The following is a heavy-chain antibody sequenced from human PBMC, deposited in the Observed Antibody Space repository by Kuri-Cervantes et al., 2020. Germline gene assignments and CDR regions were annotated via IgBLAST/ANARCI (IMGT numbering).Heavy chain of an antibody. CDR1: GYTFTGYY. Sequence: ASVKVSCKASGYTFTGYYMHWVRQAPGQGLEWMGWINPNSGGTNYAQKFQGRVTMTRDTSISTAYMELSRLRSDDTAVYYYARDPRYWWGGYGMDVWGQGTTVTVSS. CDR2: INPNSGGT. CDR3: ARDPRYWWGGYGMDV. J-gene: IGHJ6*02. V-gene: IGHV1-2*02. D-gene: IGHD2-15*01.